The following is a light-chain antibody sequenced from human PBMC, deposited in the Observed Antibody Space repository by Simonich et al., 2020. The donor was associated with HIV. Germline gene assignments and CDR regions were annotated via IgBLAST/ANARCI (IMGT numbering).Light chain of an antibody. CDR2: DVS. V-gene: IGLV2-11*01. CDR3: ISYAGSNNLV. J-gene: IGLJ3*02. CDR1: SSDVGGYNY. Sequence: QSALTQPRSVSGSPGQSVTISCTGTSSDVGGYNYVSWYQQHPGKAPKLMIYDVSKRPPGVPDRFSGSKSGNTASLTVSGLQAEDEADYYCISYAGSNNLVFGGGTKLTVL.